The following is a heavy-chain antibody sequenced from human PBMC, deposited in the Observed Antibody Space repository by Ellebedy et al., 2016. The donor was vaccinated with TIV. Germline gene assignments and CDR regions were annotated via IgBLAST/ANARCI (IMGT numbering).Heavy chain of an antibody. CDR2: INTDGSET. CDR3: VVFGVFNL. CDR1: GFSFSNFW. Sequence: PGGSLRLSCAAWGFSFSNFWMSWVRHAPGKGLAWVAHINTDGSETYYVDSVKGRFTISRENAKNALFLQMDGLRVDDSAVYYCVVFGVFNLWGQGAPVTVSS. J-gene: IGHJ1*01. D-gene: IGHD3-3*01. V-gene: IGHV3-7*01.